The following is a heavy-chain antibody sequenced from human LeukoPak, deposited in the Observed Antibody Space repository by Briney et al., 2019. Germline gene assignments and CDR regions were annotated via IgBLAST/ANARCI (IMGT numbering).Heavy chain of an antibody. J-gene: IGHJ4*02. CDR2: VNSDGTTT. CDR1: GFTCSSYW. Sequence: PGGSLRLSCAASGFTCSSYWMHWVRQAPGKGQVWVSRVNSDGTTTTYADSVRGRFTISRDNAKNTLYLQMNSLRAEDTAVHYCTSFRGGDFPPVWGQGTLVTVSS. D-gene: IGHD2/OR15-2a*01. V-gene: IGHV3-74*01. CDR3: TSFRGGDFPPV.